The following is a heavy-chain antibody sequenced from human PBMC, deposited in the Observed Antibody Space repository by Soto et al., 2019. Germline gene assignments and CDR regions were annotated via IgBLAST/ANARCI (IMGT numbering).Heavy chain of an antibody. CDR1: VFTVSSNY. D-gene: IGHD6-19*01. CDR3: ARYMRSGFYGMEV. J-gene: IGHJ6*01. V-gene: IGHV3-53*01. Sequence: VGSLRLSCASPVFTVSSNYMSCVRQAPGKWLEWVSVIYSGGSTYYADSVKGRFTISRDNSKNTLYLQMNSLRAEDTAVYYCARYMRSGFYGMEVWGQATTVSVSS. CDR2: IYSGGST.